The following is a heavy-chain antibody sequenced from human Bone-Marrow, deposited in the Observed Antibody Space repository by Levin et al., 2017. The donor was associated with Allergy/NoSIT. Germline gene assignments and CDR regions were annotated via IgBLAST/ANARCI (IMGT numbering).Heavy chain of an antibody. CDR2: ISSSDSST. D-gene: IGHD2-2*01. V-gene: IGHV3-11*01. J-gene: IGHJ5*02. CDR3: VRISVGYKTSWDNWFDP. Sequence: GGSLRLSCAASGFTFSDYYMIWIRQAPGKGLEWISYISSSDSSTYYADSVKGRFTISRDNAKNSLYLQMNSLRAEDTAMYYCVRISVGYKTSWDNWFDPWGQGTLVTVSS. CDR1: GFTFSDYY.